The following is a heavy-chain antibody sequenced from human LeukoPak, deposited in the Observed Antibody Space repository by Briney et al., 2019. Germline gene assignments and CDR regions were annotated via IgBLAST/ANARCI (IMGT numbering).Heavy chain of an antibody. D-gene: IGHD3-22*01. Sequence: SETLSLTCTVSGGSISSSSYYWGWIRQPPGKGLEWIGSIYYSGSTYYNPSLKSRVTISVDTSKNQFSLKLSSVTAADTAVYYCARLRYDSSGYYYVYAFDIWGQGTMVTVSS. V-gene: IGHV4-39*07. J-gene: IGHJ3*02. CDR3: ARLRYDSSGYYYVYAFDI. CDR2: IYYSGST. CDR1: GGSISSSSYY.